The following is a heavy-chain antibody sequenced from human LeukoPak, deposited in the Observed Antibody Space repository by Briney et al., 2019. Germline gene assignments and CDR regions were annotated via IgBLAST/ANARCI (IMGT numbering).Heavy chain of an antibody. Sequence: GASVKVSCKASGYTFTNYYMHWVRQAPGQGLEWMGWINPNSGGTNYAQKFQGWVTMTRDTSISTAYMELSRLRSDDTAVYYCARLYCSGGSCYSDYWGQGTLVTVSS. V-gene: IGHV1-2*04. D-gene: IGHD2-15*01. J-gene: IGHJ4*02. CDR1: GYTFTNYY. CDR2: INPNSGGT. CDR3: ARLYCSGGSCYSDY.